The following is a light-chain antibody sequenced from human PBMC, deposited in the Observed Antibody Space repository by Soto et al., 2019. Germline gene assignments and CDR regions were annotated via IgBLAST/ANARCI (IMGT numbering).Light chain of an antibody. V-gene: IGLV2-8*01. CDR2: EVN. J-gene: IGLJ1*01. CDR1: SSDVGGYNY. Sequence: QSALTQPPSASGSPRQSVAISCTGTSSDVGGYNYVSWYQQHPGKAPKLMIYEVNKRPSGVPDRFSGSKSGNTASLTVSGLQAEDEADYYCSSYAGSSNVFGTGTKATVL. CDR3: SSYAGSSNV.